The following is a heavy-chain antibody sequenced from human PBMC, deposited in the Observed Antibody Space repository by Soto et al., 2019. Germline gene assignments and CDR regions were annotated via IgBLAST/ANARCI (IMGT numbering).Heavy chain of an antibody. CDR3: ARSVAAPGAHIDY. J-gene: IGHJ4*02. D-gene: IGHD6-13*01. Sequence: SSETLSLTCRVSGCSISGSYWSWIRQSPGKGLEWLGYVYYTGSTNYSPSLRSRVSISVDTSKNEFSLRLSSVTAADTAVYFCARSVAAPGAHIDYWGQGTQVTVSS. CDR2: VYYTGST. CDR1: GCSISGSY. V-gene: IGHV4-59*01.